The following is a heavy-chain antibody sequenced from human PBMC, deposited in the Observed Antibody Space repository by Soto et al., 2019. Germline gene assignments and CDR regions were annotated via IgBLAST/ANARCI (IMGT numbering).Heavy chain of an antibody. V-gene: IGHV1-2*04. CDR2: INPNSGGT. CDR3: ARAGMNIVATRAFDI. Sequence: ASVKVSCKASGYTFTGYYMHWVRQAPGQGLEWMGWINPNSGGTNYAQKFQGWVTRTRDTSISTAYMELSRLRYDDTAVYYCARAGMNIVATRAFDIWGQGTMVTVSS. CDR1: GYTFTGYY. J-gene: IGHJ3*02. D-gene: IGHD5-12*01.